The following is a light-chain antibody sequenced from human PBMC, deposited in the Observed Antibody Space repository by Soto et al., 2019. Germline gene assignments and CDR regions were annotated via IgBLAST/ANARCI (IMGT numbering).Light chain of an antibody. CDR2: RAS. Sequence: AIQMTQSPSSLSVSVGDRVTITCRASQGIRNDLAWYQQRPGKAPKLLIYRASNLQGGVPSRFSGSGSDTDFTLTISSLQPEDFATYYCLQDYNYPRTFGLGTKVEIK. CDR3: LQDYNYPRT. CDR1: QGIRND. V-gene: IGKV1-6*01. J-gene: IGKJ1*01.